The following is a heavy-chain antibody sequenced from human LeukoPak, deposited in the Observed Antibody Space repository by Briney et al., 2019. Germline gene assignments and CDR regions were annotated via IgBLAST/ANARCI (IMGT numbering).Heavy chain of an antibody. D-gene: IGHD6-19*01. J-gene: IGHJ4*02. V-gene: IGHV1-2*02. CDR1: GYTFTVYY. Sequence: ASVTVSCTASGYTFTVYYIHWVRQAPGQGLEWMGWINPNSGSTSYAQKSQGRVTMTRDTSISIAYMELTSLRSDDTAIYYCAVSYSGGSIFDYWGQGTLVTVSS. CDR3: AVSYSGGSIFDY. CDR2: INPNSGST.